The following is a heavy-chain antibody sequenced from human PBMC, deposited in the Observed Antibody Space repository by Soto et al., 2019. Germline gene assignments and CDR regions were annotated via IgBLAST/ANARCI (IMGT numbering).Heavy chain of an antibody. Sequence: GASVKVSCKASGYTFTSYDINWVRQATGQGLEWMGWMNPNSGNTGYAQKFQGRVTMTRSTSISTAYMELSSLRSEDTAVYYCARGRLYRPDYGDYGYYYYGMDVWGQGTTVTVSS. V-gene: IGHV1-8*01. CDR2: MNPNSGNT. CDR1: GYTFTSYD. D-gene: IGHD4-17*01. CDR3: ARGRLYRPDYGDYGYYYYGMDV. J-gene: IGHJ6*02.